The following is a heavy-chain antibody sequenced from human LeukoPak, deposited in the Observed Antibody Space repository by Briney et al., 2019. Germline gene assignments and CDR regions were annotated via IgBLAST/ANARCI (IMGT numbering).Heavy chain of an antibody. D-gene: IGHD3-9*01. CDR1: GFTFNNYA. V-gene: IGHV3-23*01. CDR3: ASPLRYFLY. CDR2: ITANAFST. Sequence: GGSLRLSCEASGFTFNNYAMTWVRQAPGKGLEWDSVITANAFSTYYADSVKGRFTISSDNSKNTLYLQMNSLRAEDTAIYYCASPLRYFLYWGQGTLVTVSS. J-gene: IGHJ4*02.